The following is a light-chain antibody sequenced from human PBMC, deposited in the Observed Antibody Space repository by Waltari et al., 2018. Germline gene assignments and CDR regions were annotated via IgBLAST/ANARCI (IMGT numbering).Light chain of an antibody. Sequence: DIAVTQSPSSLSASVGDRVTITCQASQDISNYLNWYQQKPGKAPNILIYDASNLETGVPSRFSGSGSGTDFTFTISSLQPEDIATYYCQQYDNRPHTFGGGTKVEIK. CDR2: DAS. J-gene: IGKJ4*01. CDR3: QQYDNRPHT. V-gene: IGKV1-33*01. CDR1: QDISNY.